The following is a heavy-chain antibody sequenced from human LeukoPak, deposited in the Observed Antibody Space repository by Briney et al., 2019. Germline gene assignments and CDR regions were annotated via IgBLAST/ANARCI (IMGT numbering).Heavy chain of an antibody. Sequence: AXVKVSFKASGYTFTSYYMHWVRQAPGQGVEWMGIINPSGGSTSYAQKFQGRVTMTRDTSTSTVYMELSSLRSEDTAVYYCAREHEDGWNDHLINYWGQGTLVTVSS. J-gene: IGHJ4*02. CDR2: INPSGGST. CDR3: AREHEDGWNDHLINY. CDR1: GYTFTSYY. D-gene: IGHD1-1*01. V-gene: IGHV1-46*01.